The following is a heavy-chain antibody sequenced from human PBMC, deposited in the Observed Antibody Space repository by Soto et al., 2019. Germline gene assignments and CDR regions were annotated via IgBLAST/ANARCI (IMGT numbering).Heavy chain of an antibody. CDR3: AKKSYRSSWPYYYYYGMDV. D-gene: IGHD6-13*01. J-gene: IGHJ6*02. V-gene: IGHV3-30*18. Sequence: SLRLSCADSGFTFSSYGMHWVRQAPGTGLEWVAVISYDGRNKYYADSVKGRFTISRDNSKNTLYLQMNSLRAEDTAVYYCAKKSYRSSWPYYYYYGMDVWGQGTTVTVSS. CDR1: GFTFSSYG. CDR2: ISYDGRNK.